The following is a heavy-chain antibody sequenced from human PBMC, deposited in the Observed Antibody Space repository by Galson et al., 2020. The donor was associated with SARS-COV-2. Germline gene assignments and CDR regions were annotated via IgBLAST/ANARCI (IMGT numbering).Heavy chain of an antibody. J-gene: IGHJ3*02. Sequence: GESLKLSCKGSGYRFNTYWTGWARQLPGKGLEWMGIIYPGDSATRYSPSFQGQVTISADKSISTAYLQWSSLKASDTAVYYCARRKSSVIAAAKTGAFDIWGQGTMVTVSS. CDR3: ARRKSSVIAAAKTGAFDI. CDR1: GYRFNTYW. D-gene: IGHD6-13*01. V-gene: IGHV5-51*01. CDR2: IYPGDSAT.